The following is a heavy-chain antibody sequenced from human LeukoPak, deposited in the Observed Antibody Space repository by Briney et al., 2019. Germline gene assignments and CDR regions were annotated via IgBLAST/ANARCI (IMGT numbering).Heavy chain of an antibody. CDR2: ITRSSTST. V-gene: IGHV3-21*01. CDR1: GFTFSSYS. CDR3: ARDNWNDAPGGFDP. J-gene: IGHJ5*02. D-gene: IGHD1-20*01. Sequence: PGGSLRLSCAASGFTFSSYSMNWVRQAPGKGLEWVSSITRSSTSTYYTGSVRGRFTISRDNAKNSLYLQMNSLRAEDTAVYYCARDNWNDAPGGFDPWGQGTLVTVSS.